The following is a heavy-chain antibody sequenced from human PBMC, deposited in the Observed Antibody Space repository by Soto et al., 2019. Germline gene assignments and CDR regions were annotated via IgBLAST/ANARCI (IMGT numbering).Heavy chain of an antibody. V-gene: IGHV1-69*06. D-gene: IGHD3-9*01. CDR3: ARYPTSLNNWFDP. CDR2: ITPIFDTT. Sequence: QIHLVQSGAEVKKPGSSVKISCKASGGTFSNYAISWVRQAPGQGLEWMGGITPIFDTTNYEQKFQGRLTITADTSTSTAYMELSGLRSDDTAIYFCARYPTSLNNWFDPWGQGTLVTVSS. CDR1: GGTFSNYA. J-gene: IGHJ5*02.